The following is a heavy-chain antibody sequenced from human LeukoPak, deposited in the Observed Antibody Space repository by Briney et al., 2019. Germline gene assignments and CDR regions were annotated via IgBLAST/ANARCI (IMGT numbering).Heavy chain of an antibody. CDR3: AKARFLGWLLYGWYFDL. V-gene: IGHV3-23*01. D-gene: IGHD3-3*01. Sequence: GGSLRLSCAASGFTFSSYAMSWVRQAPGKGLEWVSAISGSGGSTYYADSVKGRFTISRDNSKNTLYLQMNSLRAEDTAVYYCAKARFLGWLLYGWYFDLWGRGTLVTVSS. J-gene: IGHJ2*01. CDR2: ISGSGGST. CDR1: GFTFSSYA.